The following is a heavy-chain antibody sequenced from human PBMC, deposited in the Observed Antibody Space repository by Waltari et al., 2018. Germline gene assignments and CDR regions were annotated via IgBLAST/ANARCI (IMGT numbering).Heavy chain of an antibody. J-gene: IGHJ4*02. V-gene: IGHV4-38-2*01. Sequence: QVQLQESGPGLVTPSATLSLTCAVSGYSISSGYYWGWIRQPPGKGLEWIGSIYHSGSTYYNPSLKSRVTISVETSKNQFSLKLSSVTAADTAVYYCARQEVGVIDYWGQGTLATVSS. CDR2: IYHSGST. CDR3: ARQEVGVIDY. CDR1: GYSISSGYY. D-gene: IGHD1-26*01.